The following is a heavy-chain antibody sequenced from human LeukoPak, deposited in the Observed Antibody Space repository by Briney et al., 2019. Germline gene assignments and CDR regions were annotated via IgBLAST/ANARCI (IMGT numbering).Heavy chain of an antibody. CDR1: GFTFISYS. J-gene: IGHJ4*02. D-gene: IGHD5-18*01. Sequence: GGSLRLSFADSGFTFISYSRNWVRQAPGKGLEWVSSISSSSSFLYYAGSVKGRFTISRDNAKNSLYLQVNSLRAEDTAVYYCARGGYSYVYGYFDYWGQGTLVTVSS. CDR2: ISSSSSFL. V-gene: IGHV3-21*06. CDR3: ARGGYSYVYGYFDY.